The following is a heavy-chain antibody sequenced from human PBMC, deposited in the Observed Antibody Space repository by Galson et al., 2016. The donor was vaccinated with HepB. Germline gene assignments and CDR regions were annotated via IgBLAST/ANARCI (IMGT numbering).Heavy chain of an antibody. CDR3: VRLWFAERTFEY. D-gene: IGHD3-10*01. Sequence: ETLSLTCIVSGYSITSGYFWGWIRQPPGKGLEWIGSMYHSETTYYNPSLKSRVTISVDTSKNQISLKLNSVTATDTAVYYCVRLWFAERTFEYWGQGTLVTVPS. J-gene: IGHJ4*02. CDR1: GYSITSGYF. V-gene: IGHV4-38-2*02. CDR2: MYHSETT.